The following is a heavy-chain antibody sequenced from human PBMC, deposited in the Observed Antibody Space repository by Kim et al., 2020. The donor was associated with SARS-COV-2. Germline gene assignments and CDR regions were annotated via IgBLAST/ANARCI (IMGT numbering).Heavy chain of an antibody. V-gene: IGHV4-4*02. CDR2: IYHEGTT. J-gene: IGHJ6*02. CDR3: ARTPDYYYGMDV. Sequence: VSGGSINNKNWWSWVRQPPGKGLEWIGEIYHEGTTNYNPSLKSRVTILVDRSKNQCSLKLTSVTAADTAVYYCARTPDYYYGMDVWGQGTTVTV. CDR1: GGSINNKNW.